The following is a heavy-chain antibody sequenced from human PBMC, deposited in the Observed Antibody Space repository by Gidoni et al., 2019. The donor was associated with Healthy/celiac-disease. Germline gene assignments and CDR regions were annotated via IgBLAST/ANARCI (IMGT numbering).Heavy chain of an antibody. J-gene: IGHJ4*02. CDR1: GGTCSSYA. Sequence: QVQLVQSGAEVKKPGSSVKVSCKASGGTCSSYAISWVRQAPGQGLEWMGGIIPIFGTANYAQKFQGRVTITADESTSTAYMELSSLRSEDTAVYYCARGGNYYDSSGYYDFDYWGQGTLVTVSS. CDR2: IIPIFGTA. D-gene: IGHD3-22*01. V-gene: IGHV1-69*01. CDR3: ARGGNYYDSSGYYDFDY.